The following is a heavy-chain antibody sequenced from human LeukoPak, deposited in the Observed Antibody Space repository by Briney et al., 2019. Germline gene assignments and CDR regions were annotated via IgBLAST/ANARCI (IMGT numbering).Heavy chain of an antibody. CDR1: GFTFSTFA. Sequence: PGGSLRLSCAASGFTFSTFAMSWVRQAPGKGLEWVGRIKSKTDGATTDYAAPVKGRFTISRDDSKNTLYLQMNSLKTEDTAVYYCTTVYYYDSTFDYWGQGTLVTVSS. D-gene: IGHD3-22*01. CDR2: IKSKTDGATT. CDR3: TTVYYYDSTFDY. J-gene: IGHJ4*02. V-gene: IGHV3-15*01.